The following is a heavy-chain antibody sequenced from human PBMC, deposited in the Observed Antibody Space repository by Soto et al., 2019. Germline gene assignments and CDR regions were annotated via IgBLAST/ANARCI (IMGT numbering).Heavy chain of an antibody. CDR3: ARVEGDDYVDYVPGLRDAFDF. CDR2: IKSDGSST. CDR1: GFTFSNYW. V-gene: IGHV3-74*01. D-gene: IGHD4-17*01. Sequence: GGSLRLSCAASGFTFSNYWMHWVRQAPGKGLVWVSRIKSDGSSTSYADSVKGRFTISRDNAKNTLYLQMNSLRAEDTAVYYCARVEGDDYVDYVPGLRDAFDFWGQGTMVTVSS. J-gene: IGHJ3*01.